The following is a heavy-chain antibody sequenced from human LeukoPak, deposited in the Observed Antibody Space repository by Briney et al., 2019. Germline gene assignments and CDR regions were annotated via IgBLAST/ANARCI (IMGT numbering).Heavy chain of an antibody. CDR3: ARPTADSSGWYRDAFDI. V-gene: IGHV1-2*06. Sequence: ASVKVSCKASGYTFTGYYMHWVRQAPGQGLEWMGRINPNSGGTNYPQRFQGRVTLTRGTSINTAYMELSRLISDDTAVYYCARPTADSSGWYRDAFDIWGQGTMVTVSS. CDR2: INPNSGGT. D-gene: IGHD6-19*01. J-gene: IGHJ3*02. CDR1: GYTFTGYY.